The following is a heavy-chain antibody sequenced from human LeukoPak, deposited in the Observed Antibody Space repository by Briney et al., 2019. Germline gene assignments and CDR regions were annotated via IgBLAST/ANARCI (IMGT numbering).Heavy chain of an antibody. Sequence: ASVKVSCKASGYTFTSYGISWVRQAPGQGLEWMGWISAYNGNTNYAQKLQGRVTMTTDTSTSTAYMELRSLRSDDTAVYYCARDPLGYCSGGSCPPVDAFDIWGQGTMVTVSS. CDR1: GYTFTSYG. J-gene: IGHJ3*02. V-gene: IGHV1-18*01. D-gene: IGHD2-15*01. CDR2: ISAYNGNT. CDR3: ARDPLGYCSGGSCPPVDAFDI.